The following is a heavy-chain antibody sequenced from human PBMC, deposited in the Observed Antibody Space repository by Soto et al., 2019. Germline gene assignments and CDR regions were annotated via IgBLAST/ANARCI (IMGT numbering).Heavy chain of an antibody. CDR2: INPNSGGT. CDR1: GYTFTGYY. V-gene: IGHV1-2*02. D-gene: IGHD3-3*01. CDR3: ARKSGPLRSFDP. J-gene: IGHJ5*02. Sequence: ASVKVSCKASGYTFTGYYMHWVRQAPGQGLEWVGWINPNSGGTNYAQKFQGRVTMTRDTSISTAYMELSRLRSDDTAVYYCARKSGPLRSFDPWGQGTLVTVSS.